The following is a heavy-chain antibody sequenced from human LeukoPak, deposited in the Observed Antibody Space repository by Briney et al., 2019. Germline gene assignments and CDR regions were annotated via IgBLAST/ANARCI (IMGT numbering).Heavy chain of an antibody. D-gene: IGHD3-22*01. Sequence: SLRLSCAASGFTFDDYAMHWVRQAPGKGLEWVSGVSWNSGSIGYADSVKGRFTISRDNAKNSLYLQMNSLRAEDTAVYYCARDSRYYYDSSGYYLLDAFDIWGQGTMVTVSS. V-gene: IGHV3-9*01. CDR1: GFTFDDYA. CDR2: VSWNSGSI. CDR3: ARDSRYYYDSSGYYLLDAFDI. J-gene: IGHJ3*02.